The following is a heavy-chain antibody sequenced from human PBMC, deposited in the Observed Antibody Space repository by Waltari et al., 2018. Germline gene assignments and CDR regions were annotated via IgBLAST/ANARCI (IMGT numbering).Heavy chain of an antibody. CDR2: VNPNSGDT. D-gene: IGHD2-15*01. CDR1: GYTFTGYY. J-gene: IGHJ6*02. V-gene: IGHV1-2*06. CDR3: ARELLVVTSPYYGLDV. Sequence: QVHLMQSGAEVKKPGASVKVSCKTSGYTFTGYYMHWVRQAPGQGLEWMGRVNPNSGDTNYAQKLQGRVTMTRDTSISTAYMELSRLRSDDAAVYFCARELLVVTSPYYGLDVWGQGTTVTVSS.